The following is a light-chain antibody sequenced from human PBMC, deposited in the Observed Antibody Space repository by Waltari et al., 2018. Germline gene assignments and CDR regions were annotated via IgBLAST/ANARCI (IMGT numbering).Light chain of an antibody. Sequence: DIQMTQSPSSLSASVGDRVTITCRASQSISSYLNWYQQKPGKAPKLLIYAASSLQSWVPSRFSGSGSWTDFTLTISSLQPEDFATYYCQQSYSTPPVTFGGGTKVEIK. CDR1: QSISSY. V-gene: IGKV1-39*01. J-gene: IGKJ4*01. CDR2: AAS. CDR3: QQSYSTPPVT.